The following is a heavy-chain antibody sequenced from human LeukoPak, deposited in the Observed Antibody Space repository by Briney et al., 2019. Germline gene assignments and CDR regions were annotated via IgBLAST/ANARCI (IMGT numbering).Heavy chain of an antibody. CDR3: SRDAPHFFDY. V-gene: IGHV3-30*03. CDR1: GFTFSNYG. D-gene: IGHD3-3*02. CDR2: ISHDGGNK. Sequence: GRSLRLSCAASGFTFSNYGMHWVRQAPGKGLEWVAVISHDGGNKYYADSVKGRFTISRDDSKNTLYLQMNSLRAEDTAVYYCSRDAPHFFDYWGQGTLVTVSS. J-gene: IGHJ4*02.